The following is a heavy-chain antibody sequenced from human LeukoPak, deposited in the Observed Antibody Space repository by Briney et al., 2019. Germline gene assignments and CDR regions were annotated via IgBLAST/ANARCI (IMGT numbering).Heavy chain of an antibody. D-gene: IGHD2-8*01. CDR3: ARDRGVPGPGNALDI. CDR1: GYTFTSYG. J-gene: IGHJ3*02. CDR2: ISAYNGNT. Sequence: ASVKVSCKASGYTFTSYGISWVRQAPGQGLEWMGWISAYNGNTNYAQKLQGRVTVTTDVSTTTIHMELFNLRSDDTAVYYCARDRGVPGPGNALDIWGQGTMVTVSS. V-gene: IGHV1-18*01.